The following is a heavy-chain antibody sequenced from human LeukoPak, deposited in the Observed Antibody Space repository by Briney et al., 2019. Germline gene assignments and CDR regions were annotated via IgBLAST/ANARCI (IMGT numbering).Heavy chain of an antibody. V-gene: IGHV3-7*01. J-gene: IGHJ6*04. CDR1: EYEPTYFC. D-gene: IGHD3-16*02. CDR3: ATFVGTVSGSYTVPGGLLV. Sequence: GGSLRLSCVALEYEPTYFCMTWVRRAPGKGLEWVANINPDGSESFYLNSVRGRFTISRDNAKKSLYLQMNSLRAEDTAVYYCATFVGTVSGSYTVPGGLLVWGKGTTVSVSS. CDR2: INPDGSES.